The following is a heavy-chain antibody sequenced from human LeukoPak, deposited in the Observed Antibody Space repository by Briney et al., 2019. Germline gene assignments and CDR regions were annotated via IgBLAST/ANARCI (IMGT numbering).Heavy chain of an antibody. D-gene: IGHD2-2*01. J-gene: IGHJ4*02. CDR1: GFTFSSYS. CDR2: ISSSGSTI. Sequence: GGSLRLSXAASGFTFSSYSMNWVRQAPGKGLEWVSYISSSGSTIYYADSVKGRFTISRDNTKRSLYLQMDSLRAEDTAVYYCARPKLGYCSSVTCSAPNYYFDYWGQGTLVTVSS. CDR3: ARPKLGYCSSVTCSAPNYYFDY. V-gene: IGHV3-48*01.